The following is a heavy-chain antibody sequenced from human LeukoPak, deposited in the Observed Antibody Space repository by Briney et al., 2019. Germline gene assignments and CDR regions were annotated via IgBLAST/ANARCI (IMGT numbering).Heavy chain of an antibody. CDR2: FTHSGRI. CDR3: AIIYGDYSDFDY. J-gene: IGHJ4*02. D-gene: IGHD4-17*01. V-gene: IGHV4-34*01. Sequence: SETLPLTCAVYGGSLSGYYWSWIRQPPGRGLEWIGEFTHSGRINYNPSLKSRVTISVDTSKKQLSLKLSSVTDADTAVYYCAIIYGDYSDFDYWGQGTLVTVSS. CDR1: GGSLSGYY.